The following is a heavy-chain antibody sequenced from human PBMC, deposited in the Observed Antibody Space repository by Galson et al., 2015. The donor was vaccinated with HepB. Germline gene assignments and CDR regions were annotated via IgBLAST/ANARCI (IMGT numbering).Heavy chain of an antibody. CDR2: ISPTDSDT. Sequence: SVKVSCKASGYIFTTHYIHWVRQAPGQGPEWMGRISPTDSDTKIPQKFQGRVTMTRDTSTSTVYMQLSGLRSDDTAVYYCGREAPGTLYFDYWGQGSLVTVSS. D-gene: IGHD2-2*01. V-gene: IGHV1-46*03. CDR1: GYIFTTHY. CDR3: GREAPGTLYFDY. J-gene: IGHJ4*02.